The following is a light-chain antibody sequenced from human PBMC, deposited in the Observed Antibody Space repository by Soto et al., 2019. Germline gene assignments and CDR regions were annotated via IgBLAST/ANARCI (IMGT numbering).Light chain of an antibody. CDR2: LETSGSY. CDR1: SGHTTYI. V-gene: IGLV4-60*02. CDR3: ETWDINTHVE. Sequence: QPVLTQSSSASASLGSSVKLTCTLSSGHTTYIIAWHQQQPGKAPRYLMKLETSGSYNKGSGVPDRFSGSSSGADRYLTISNLQFEDEADYYCETWDINTHVEFGGGTKLTVL. J-gene: IGLJ2*01.